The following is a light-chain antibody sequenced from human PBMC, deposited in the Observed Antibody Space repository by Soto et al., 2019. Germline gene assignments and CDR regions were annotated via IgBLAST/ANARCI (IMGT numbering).Light chain of an antibody. CDR1: DSNIGNNS. CDR3: ASWDSALSVVL. Sequence: QSVLTQPPSVSAAPGQKVTISSSGSDSNIGNNSVSWYQQLPGTAPKFLIYDNSERPSGIPDRFSASKSGTSATLGITGLQTGDEADYYCASWDSALSVVLFGGGTKLTVL. J-gene: IGLJ2*01. V-gene: IGLV1-51*01. CDR2: DNS.